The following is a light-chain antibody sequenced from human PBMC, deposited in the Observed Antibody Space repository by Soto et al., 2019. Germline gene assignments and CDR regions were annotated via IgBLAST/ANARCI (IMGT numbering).Light chain of an antibody. V-gene: IGKV3-15*01. CDR3: QQYKKLCRT. J-gene: IGKJ1*01. Sequence: EIVMTQSPATLSVSPGERATLSCRASQSVSSNLAWYQQKTGQAPRVVIYGASTRAAGSPARFSGSGYGTEVTLTISCLQSEDFEVYYCQQYKKLCRTLGQGTSVEIK. CDR2: GAS. CDR1: QSVSSN.